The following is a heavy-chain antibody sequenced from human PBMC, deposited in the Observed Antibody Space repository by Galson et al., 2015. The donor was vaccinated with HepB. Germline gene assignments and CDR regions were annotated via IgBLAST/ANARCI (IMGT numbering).Heavy chain of an antibody. CDR2: VRGRGTGT. J-gene: IGHJ4*02. D-gene: IGHD3-16*01. V-gene: IGHV3-23*01. CDR1: GFTFYVYT. Sequence: SLRLSCAASGFTFYVYTMNWVRQAPGKGLEWVSAVRGRGTGTWYADSVKGRFTISRDDSKNTVFLQMNSLRAEDTAIYYCAKDSGFGGEDSWGQGVLVTVSS. CDR3: AKDSGFGGEDS.